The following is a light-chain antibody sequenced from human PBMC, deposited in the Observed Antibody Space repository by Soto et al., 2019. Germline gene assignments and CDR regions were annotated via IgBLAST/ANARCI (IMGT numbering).Light chain of an antibody. CDR3: SSYTTGAPYV. CDR1: SSDVGAYNF. V-gene: IGLV2-14*01. Sequence: QSALTQPASVSGSPGQSITISCTGTSSDVGAYNFVSWYQHHPGRAPKLIIYEVTIRPSGVSNRFSGSKSGNAASLTISGLHAEDEADYYCSSYTTGAPYVFGSGTKVTVL. J-gene: IGLJ1*01. CDR2: EVT.